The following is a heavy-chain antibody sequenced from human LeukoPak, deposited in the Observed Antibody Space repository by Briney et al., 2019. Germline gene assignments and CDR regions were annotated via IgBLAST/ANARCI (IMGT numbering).Heavy chain of an antibody. CDR3: AKDSYYYGSGSSDY. CDR1: GFTFSSYG. CDR2: ISYDGSNK. J-gene: IGHJ4*02. Sequence: GGSLRLSCAASGFTFSSYGMHWVRQAPGKGLEWVAVISYDGSNKYYADSVKGRFTISRDNSKNTLYPQMNSLRAEDTAVYYCAKDSYYYGSGSSDYWGQGTLVTVSS. V-gene: IGHV3-30*18. D-gene: IGHD3-10*01.